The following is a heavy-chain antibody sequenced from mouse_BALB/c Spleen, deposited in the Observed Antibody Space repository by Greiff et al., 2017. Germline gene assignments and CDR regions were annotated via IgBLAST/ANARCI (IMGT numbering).Heavy chain of an antibody. CDR1: GFTFSSYG. CDR3: ARDPFITTAYYAMDY. D-gene: IGHD1-2*01. Sequence: EVQLVESGGGLVQPGGSLKLSCAASGFTFSSYGMSWVRQTPDKRLELVATINSNGGSTYYPDSVKGRFTISRDNAKNNLYLQMSSLKSEDTAMYYCARDPFITTAYYAMDYWGQGTSVTVSS. J-gene: IGHJ4*01. CDR2: INSNGGST. V-gene: IGHV5-6-3*01.